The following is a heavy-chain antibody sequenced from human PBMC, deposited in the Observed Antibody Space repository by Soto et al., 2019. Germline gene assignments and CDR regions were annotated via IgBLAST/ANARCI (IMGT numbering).Heavy chain of an antibody. D-gene: IGHD2-8*01. CDR2: ISYDGGTI. CDR1: GLTFIYYG. Sequence: QVQLVEAGGGVVQPGKSLRLSCATSGLTFIYYGFPWVLQAPGKGLEWVAVISYDGGTIYYADAVKGRFTRSRDDCKYTVFLQMKRLRLEDTDFPNFAKSARQSYDGVADWGPGKRVTVS. V-gene: IGHV3-30*18. J-gene: IGHJ4*02. CDR3: AKSARQSYDGVAD.